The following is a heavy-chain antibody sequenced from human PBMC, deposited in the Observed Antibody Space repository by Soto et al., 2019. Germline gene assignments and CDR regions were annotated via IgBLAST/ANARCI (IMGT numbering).Heavy chain of an antibody. J-gene: IGHJ4*02. V-gene: IGHV1-69*04. CDR2: IIAVVGIA. Sequence: PVKVSSKASGATHSNYSMSCMRQAPGQWAGGRGRIIAVVGIASYAQKLQGRDKITADKSTSTAYMELSSLRSEDTAVYYCARDREDCDGDCYSRIDYWGQGTLLTVSS. CDR3: ARDREDCDGDCYSRIDY. CDR1: GATHSNYS. D-gene: IGHD2-21*01.